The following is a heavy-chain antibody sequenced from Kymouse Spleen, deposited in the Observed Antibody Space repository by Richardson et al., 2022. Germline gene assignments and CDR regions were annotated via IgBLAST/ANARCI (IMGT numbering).Heavy chain of an antibody. Sequence: QLQLQESGPGLVKPSETLSLTCTVSGGSISSSSYYWGWIRQPPGKGLEWIGSIYYSGSTYYNPSLKSRVTISVDTSKNQFSLKLSSVTAADTAVYYCARSDNWNYPYYYYYGMDVWGQGTTVTVSS. CDR1: GGSISSSSYY. CDR3: ARSDNWNYPYYYYYGMDV. J-gene: IGHJ6*02. V-gene: IGHV4-39*01. D-gene: IGHD1-7*01. CDR2: IYYSGST.